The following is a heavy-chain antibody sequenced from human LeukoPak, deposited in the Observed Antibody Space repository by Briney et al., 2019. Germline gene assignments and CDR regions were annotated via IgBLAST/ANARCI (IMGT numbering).Heavy chain of an antibody. J-gene: IGHJ4*02. D-gene: IGHD4-23*01. CDR1: GGSFSGYY. CDR3: ARSWKLGNDY. CDR2: INYSGST. Sequence: SETLSLTCAVYGGSFSGYYWSWIRQPPGKGLDWIGSINYSGSTYYNSSLKSRVTISVDTSKNQFSLKLSSVTAADTAVYYCARSWKLGNDYWGQGTLVTVSS. V-gene: IGHV4-34*01.